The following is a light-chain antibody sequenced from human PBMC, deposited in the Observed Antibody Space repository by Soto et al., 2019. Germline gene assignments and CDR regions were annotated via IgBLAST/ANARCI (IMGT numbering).Light chain of an antibody. Sequence: EIVLTQSPATLSLSPGERATLSCRASQSVSSYLAWYQQKPGQAPRLLIYDASNRATGIPARFSGSGSGTDFPLTISSLEPEDFAVYYCQQRSNWGLTFGGGTKVEIK. V-gene: IGKV3-11*01. CDR1: QSVSSY. J-gene: IGKJ4*01. CDR2: DAS. CDR3: QQRSNWGLT.